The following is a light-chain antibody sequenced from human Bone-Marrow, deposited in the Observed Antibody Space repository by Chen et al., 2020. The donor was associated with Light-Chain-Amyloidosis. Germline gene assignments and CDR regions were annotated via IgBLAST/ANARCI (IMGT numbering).Light chain of an antibody. J-gene: IGLJ2*01. CDR1: SSNIGSNS. Sequence: QSVLTQPPSASGTPGQRVTISCSGSSSNIGSNSVHWYHQLPGTAPKLHIYTSNQRPAGVPDRFSGSKSGTAASLAISGLQSEDEADYYCAAWDDSLNGVVFGGGTKLTVL. CDR3: AAWDDSLNGVV. CDR2: TSN. V-gene: IGLV1-44*01.